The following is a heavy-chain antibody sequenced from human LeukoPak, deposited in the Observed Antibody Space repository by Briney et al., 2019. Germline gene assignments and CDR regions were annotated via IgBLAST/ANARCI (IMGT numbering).Heavy chain of an antibody. CDR3: ARHIQGANVCDY. D-gene: IGHD2-21*01. CDR2: LSYSGST. Sequence: SETLSLTCTVSGGSISCSNSYWGWIRQPPGKGLEWIGTLSYSGSTYYNPSLKSRITISVDTSKSQFSLRLSSVTAADTALYYCARHIQGANVCDYWGQGTLVTVPS. CDR1: GGSISCSNSY. J-gene: IGHJ4*02. V-gene: IGHV4-39*01.